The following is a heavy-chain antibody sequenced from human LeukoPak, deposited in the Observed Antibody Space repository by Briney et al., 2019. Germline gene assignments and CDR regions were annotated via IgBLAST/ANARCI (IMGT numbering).Heavy chain of an antibody. CDR2: IYYSGST. CDR3: ARGSYCSGPSCHLDYYYYYMDV. V-gene: IGHV4-39*07. J-gene: IGHJ6*03. CDR1: GGSISSSSYY. D-gene: IGHD2-2*01. Sequence: PSETLSLTCTVSGGSISSSSYYWGWIRQPPGKGLEWIGSIYYSGSTYYNPSLKSRVTISVHTSKNQFSLKLSSVTAADTAVYYCARGSYCSGPSCHLDYYYYYMDVWGKGTTVTVSS.